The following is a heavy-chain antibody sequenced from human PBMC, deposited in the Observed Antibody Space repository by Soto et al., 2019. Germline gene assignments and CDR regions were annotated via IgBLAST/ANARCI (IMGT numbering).Heavy chain of an antibody. V-gene: IGHV1-3*01. J-gene: IGHJ4*02. CDR3: ARGRWTQTTADYYLDY. CDR2: INAGNGKT. CDR1: GYTFNDYA. Sequence: ASVKVSCKASGYTFNDYAMHWVRQAPGQRLEWMGWINAGNGKTKYSQNFQGRVTITRDTSASTTYMELSSLRSEDTAVYYCARGRWTQTTADYYLDYWRQGTLVTVSS. D-gene: IGHD1-1*01.